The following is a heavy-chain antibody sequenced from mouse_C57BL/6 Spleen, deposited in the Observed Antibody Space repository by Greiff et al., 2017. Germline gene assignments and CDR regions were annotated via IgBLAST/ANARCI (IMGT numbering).Heavy chain of an antibody. D-gene: IGHD1-1*01. CDR2: IYPRSGNT. V-gene: IGHV1-81*01. Sequence: QVQLKQSGAELARPGASVKLSCKASGYTFTSYGISWVKQRTGQGLEWIGEIYPRSGNTYYNEKFKGKATLTADTSSSTAYMELRSLTSEDSAVYFCARDGSCYFDYWGQGTTLTVSS. J-gene: IGHJ2*01. CDR3: ARDGSCYFDY. CDR1: GYTFTSYG.